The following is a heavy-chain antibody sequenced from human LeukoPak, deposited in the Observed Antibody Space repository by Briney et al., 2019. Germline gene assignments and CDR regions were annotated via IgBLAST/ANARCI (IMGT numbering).Heavy chain of an antibody. V-gene: IGHV3-7*03. Sequence: GGSLRLSCAVSGLTFSSSWMDWVRQAPGKGLEWVASINPEGSEKYPADSVKGRFTISRDNAKNSLYLQMNSLRVEDTAVYYCAKDQGSGHGAYTWGTFDYWGPETLVTV. CDR2: INPEGSEK. CDR3: AKDQGSGHGAYTWGTFDY. J-gene: IGHJ4*01. CDR1: GLTFSSSW. D-gene: IGHD3-16*01.